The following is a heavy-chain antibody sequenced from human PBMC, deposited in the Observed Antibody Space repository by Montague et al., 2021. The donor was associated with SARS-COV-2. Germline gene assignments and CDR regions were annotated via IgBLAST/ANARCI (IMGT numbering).Heavy chain of an antibody. CDR2: INHRGST. D-gene: IGHD3-22*01. J-gene: IGHJ4*02. Sequence: SETLSLTCAVYDGSFSDYSWTWIRQPPGKGLEWIGEINHRGSTNYSPSLKSRVTISVDTSKNQFSLKMTSVTAADTAVYYRARGRQHINMVVVVVTGGEYYFDFWGQGTLVAVSS. CDR3: ARGRQHINMVVVVVTGGEYYFDF. V-gene: IGHV4-34*01. CDR1: DGSFSDYS.